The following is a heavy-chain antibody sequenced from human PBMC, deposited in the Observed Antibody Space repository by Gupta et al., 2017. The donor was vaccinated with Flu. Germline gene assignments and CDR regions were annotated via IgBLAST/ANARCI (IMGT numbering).Heavy chain of an antibody. V-gene: IGHV4-59*08. CDR3: ARPLNWARGPDWYVDL. CDR1: GGSISSYY. Sequence: QVQLQESGPGLVKPSETLSLTCNVSGGSISSYYCRWIRQPPGKGLEWIGYFYNSGISNYNPTLKSRVTMSGDTSKNQLSLKLRSVTAADTAVYYCARPLNWARGPDWYVDLWGRGTLVTISS. J-gene: IGHJ2*01. D-gene: IGHD7-27*01. CDR2: FYNSGIS.